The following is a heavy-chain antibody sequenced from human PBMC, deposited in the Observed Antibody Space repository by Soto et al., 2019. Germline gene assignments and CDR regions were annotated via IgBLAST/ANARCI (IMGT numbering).Heavy chain of an antibody. Sequence: GGSLRLSCGASTSTFSHAWMTWVRQAPGKGLEWVGRIKSKYDGGTTDYAAPVKGRFTISRDDSKNMLYLQMNDLRTEDTAIYYCATGRRPQQTVPPLDYWGQGTLVTVSS. V-gene: IGHV3-15*01. CDR2: IKSKYDGGTT. CDR3: ATGRRPQQTVPPLDY. CDR1: TSTFSHAW. D-gene: IGHD6-13*01. J-gene: IGHJ4*02.